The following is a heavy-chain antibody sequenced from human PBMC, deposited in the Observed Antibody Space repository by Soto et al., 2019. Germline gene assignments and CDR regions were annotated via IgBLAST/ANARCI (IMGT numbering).Heavy chain of an antibody. CDR2: IIPIFGTA. Sequence: QVQLVQSGAEVKKPGSSVKVSCKASGGTFSSYAISWVRQAPGQGLEWMGGIIPIFGTANYAQKFQGRVTITADESTSTAYMELSNLRSEDTAVYYCARVYYDFWSGYWDYYYYGMDVWGQGTTVTVSS. D-gene: IGHD3-3*01. V-gene: IGHV1-69*01. CDR3: ARVYYDFWSGYWDYYYYGMDV. CDR1: GGTFSSYA. J-gene: IGHJ6*02.